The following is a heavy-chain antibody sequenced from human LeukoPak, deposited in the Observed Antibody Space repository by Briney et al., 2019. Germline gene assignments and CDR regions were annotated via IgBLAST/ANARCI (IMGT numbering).Heavy chain of an antibody. CDR2: ISGRDGST. J-gene: IGHJ4*02. CDR3: ARAGNTRFDY. Sequence: GGSLRLSCAASGFTFSSFAMSWVRQDPGKGLEWVSGISGRDGSTYYADSVKGRFTISRDNSKNTLYLQMNSLRAEDTAVYYCARAGNTRFDYWGQGTLVTVSS. V-gene: IGHV3-23*01. D-gene: IGHD2/OR15-2a*01. CDR1: GFTFSSFA.